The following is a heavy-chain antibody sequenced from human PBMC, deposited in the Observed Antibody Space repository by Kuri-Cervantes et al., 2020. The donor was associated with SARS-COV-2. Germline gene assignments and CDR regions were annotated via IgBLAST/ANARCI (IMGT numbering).Heavy chain of an antibody. Sequence: GGSLRLSCAASGFSFSSYSMNWVRQAPGKGLEWVSSISSGSVSIYYADSVRGRFTISRDDAKNSLYLQMNGLRTEDTAVYYCARSPIRLRWFDYWGQGALVTVSS. CDR3: ARSPIRLRWFDY. D-gene: IGHD4-23*01. J-gene: IGHJ4*02. CDR2: ISSGSVSI. CDR1: GFSFSSYS. V-gene: IGHV3-21*04.